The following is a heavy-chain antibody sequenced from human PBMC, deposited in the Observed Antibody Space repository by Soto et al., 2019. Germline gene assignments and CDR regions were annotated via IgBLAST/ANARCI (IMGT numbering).Heavy chain of an antibody. CDR1: GDSLRSSYHY. Sequence: SETLSLTGTVSGDSLRSSYHYWGWIRQLPGKGLEWIGSIYYTGNTYYNPSLQSRLSISVDMATNEISLRLRAESVADTAVYYFVRVEMQAGEFNPNFDRCGQRALVTFYS. CDR3: VRVEMQAGEFNPNFDR. CDR2: IYYTGNT. D-gene: IGHD3-16*01. J-gene: IGHJ4*02. V-gene: IGHV4-39*01.